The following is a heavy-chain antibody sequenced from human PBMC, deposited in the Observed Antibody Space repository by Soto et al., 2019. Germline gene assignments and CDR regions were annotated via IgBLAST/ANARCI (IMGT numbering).Heavy chain of an antibody. CDR3: ARGVVTRTFGGVIVSGAFDI. V-gene: IGHV3-30-3*01. D-gene: IGHD3-16*02. CDR1: GFTFSSYA. Sequence: QVQLVESGGGVVQPGRSLRLSCAASGFTFSSYAMHWVRQAPGKGLEWVAVISYDGSNKYYADSVKGRFTISRDNSKNTLYLQMNSLRAEDTAVYYCARGVVTRTFGGVIVSGAFDIWGQGTMVTVSS. CDR2: ISYDGSNK. J-gene: IGHJ3*02.